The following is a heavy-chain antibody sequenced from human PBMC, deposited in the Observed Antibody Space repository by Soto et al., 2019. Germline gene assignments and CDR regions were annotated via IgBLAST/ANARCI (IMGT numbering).Heavy chain of an antibody. CDR3: ARSPKALWFGLNYGMDV. D-gene: IGHD3-10*01. J-gene: IGHJ6*02. Sequence: AYLRLSCAASGFAFSSYDMHWVRQATGKGLEWVSAIGTAGYPYYPGSVKGRFTIARENAKNSLYLQMNSLRAGDTAVYYCARSPKALWFGLNYGMDVWGQGTTVTASS. CDR1: GFAFSSYD. CDR2: IGTAGYP. V-gene: IGHV3-13*05.